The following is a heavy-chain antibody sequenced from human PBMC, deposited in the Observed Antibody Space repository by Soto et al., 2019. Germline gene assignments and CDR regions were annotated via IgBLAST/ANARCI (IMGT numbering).Heavy chain of an antibody. D-gene: IGHD3-22*01. V-gene: IGHV1-18*01. Sequence: QVQLVQSGAEVKKPGASVKVSCKASGYIFTSYGISWVRQAPGQGLEWMGWISAYNDNTNYAQKLQGRVTMTTDTSTNTAYMELRSLRSDDTAVYYCARDRSYYDSRCWGYWRQGTLVTVSS. J-gene: IGHJ4*02. CDR3: ARDRSYYDSRCWGY. CDR1: GYIFTSYG. CDR2: ISAYNDNT.